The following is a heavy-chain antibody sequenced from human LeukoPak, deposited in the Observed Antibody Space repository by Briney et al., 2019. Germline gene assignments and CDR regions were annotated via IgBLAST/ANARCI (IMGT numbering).Heavy chain of an antibody. D-gene: IGHD4-23*01. CDR2: IIPILGIA. V-gene: IGHV1-69*04. CDR1: GGTFSSYA. CDR3: ARGLGYGGPGYFDY. J-gene: IGHJ4*02. Sequence: GASVKVSCKASGGTFSSYAISWVRQAPRQGLEWMGRIIPILGIANYAQKFQGRVTITADKSTSTAYMELSSLRSEDTAVYYCARGLGYGGPGYFDYWGQGTLVTASS.